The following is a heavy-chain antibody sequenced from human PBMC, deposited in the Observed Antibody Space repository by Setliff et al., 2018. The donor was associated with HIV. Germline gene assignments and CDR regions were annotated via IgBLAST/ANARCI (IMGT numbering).Heavy chain of an antibody. J-gene: IGHJ6*02. CDR2: ITYSGST. V-gene: IGHV4-31*03. CDR3: ARVGPVIQVTLFGMDV. D-gene: IGHD5-18*01. Sequence: PSETLSLTCSVSGGSISRVGYYWSWIRQHPGKGLEWIGYITYSGSTYYNPSLMSRVSISPDTSKNQFSLKLTSVTAADTAVYYCARVGPVIQVTLFGMDVWGQGTTVTVSS. CDR1: GGSISRVGYY.